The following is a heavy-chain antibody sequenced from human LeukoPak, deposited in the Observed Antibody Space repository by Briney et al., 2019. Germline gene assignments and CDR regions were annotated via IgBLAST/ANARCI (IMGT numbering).Heavy chain of an antibody. Sequence: SGTLSLTCAVSAGSISSGSWWNWVRQPPGKGLEWIGEIYHSGSTNYNPSLKSRVTISLDKSKNQFSLKLSSVTAPDTAAYYCAGGYYYGSGSYGWFDPWGQGTLVTVSS. V-gene: IGHV4-4*02. J-gene: IGHJ5*02. D-gene: IGHD3-10*01. CDR3: AGGYYYGSGSYGWFDP. CDR1: AGSISSGSW. CDR2: IYHSGST.